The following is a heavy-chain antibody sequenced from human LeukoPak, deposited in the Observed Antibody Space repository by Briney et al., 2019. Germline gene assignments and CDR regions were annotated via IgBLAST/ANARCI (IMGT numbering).Heavy chain of an antibody. Sequence: GGSLTLSCAASGFTFTNYNMNWVRQAPGRGLAWVSYITRSSSTIYYADSVKGRFTISRDNAKNLLYLQMNSLRAEDTAVYYCARDLLSGGLDYWGQGTLVTVSS. CDR3: ARDLLSGGLDY. D-gene: IGHD4-23*01. CDR1: GFTFTNYN. CDR2: ITRSSSTI. V-gene: IGHV3-48*04. J-gene: IGHJ4*02.